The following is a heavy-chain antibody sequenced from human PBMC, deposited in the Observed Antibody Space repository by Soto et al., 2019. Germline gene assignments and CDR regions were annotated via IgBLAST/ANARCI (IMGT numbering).Heavy chain of an antibody. D-gene: IGHD6-6*01. V-gene: IGHV1-18*01. CDR1: GYTFTSYG. CDR3: ARTPREVAAPFGFDP. CDR2: ISAYNGNT. Sequence: GASGKVSCKASGYTFTSYGISWVRQAPGQGLEWMGWISAYNGNTNYAQKLQGRVTMTTDTSTSTAYMELRSLRSYDTAVYYCARTPREVAAPFGFDPWGQGTLVTVSS. J-gene: IGHJ5*02.